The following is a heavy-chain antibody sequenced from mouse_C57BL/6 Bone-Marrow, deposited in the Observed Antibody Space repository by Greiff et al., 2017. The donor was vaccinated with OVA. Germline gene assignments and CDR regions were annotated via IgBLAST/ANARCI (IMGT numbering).Heavy chain of an antibody. D-gene: IGHD1-1*01. J-gene: IGHJ4*01. V-gene: IGHV1-81*01. CDR3: AREGGYYGSSSYAMDY. CDR2: IYPRSGNT. CDR1: GYTFTSYG. Sequence: QVQLQQSGAELARPGASVKLSCTASGYTFTSYGISWVKQRTGQGLEWIGEIYPRSGNTYYNEKFKGKATLTADKSSSTAYMELRSLTSEDSAVYFCAREGGYYGSSSYAMDYWGQGTSVTVSS.